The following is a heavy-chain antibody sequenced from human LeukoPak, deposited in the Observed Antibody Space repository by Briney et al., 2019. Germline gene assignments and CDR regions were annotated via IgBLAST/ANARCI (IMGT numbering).Heavy chain of an antibody. D-gene: IGHD3-3*01. Sequence: SQTLSLTCTVPGGSISSGDYYWSWIRQPPGKGLEWIGYIYYSGSTYYNPSLKSRVTISVDTSKNQFSLKLSSVTAADTAVYYCARILWNYYYMDVWGKGTTVTVSS. J-gene: IGHJ6*03. V-gene: IGHV4-30-4*08. CDR3: ARILWNYYYMDV. CDR2: IYYSGST. CDR1: GGSISSGDYY.